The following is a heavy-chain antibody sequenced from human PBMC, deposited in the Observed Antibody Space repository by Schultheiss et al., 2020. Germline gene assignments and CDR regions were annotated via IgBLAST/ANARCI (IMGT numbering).Heavy chain of an antibody. Sequence: GESLKISCAASGFTFSSYAMHWVRQAPGKGLEWVAVISYDGSNKYYADSVKGRFTISRDNSKNTLYLQMNSLRAEDTAVYYCARGEYSSSADQYYYYGMDVWGKGTTVTVSS. J-gene: IGHJ6*04. CDR1: GFTFSSYA. V-gene: IGHV3-30-3*01. CDR3: ARGEYSSSADQYYYYGMDV. D-gene: IGHD6-6*01. CDR2: ISYDGSNK.